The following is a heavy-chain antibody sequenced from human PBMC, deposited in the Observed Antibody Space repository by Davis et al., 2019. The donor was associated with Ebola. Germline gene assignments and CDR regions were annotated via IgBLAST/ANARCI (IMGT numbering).Heavy chain of an antibody. D-gene: IGHD5/OR15-5a*01. J-gene: IGHJ4*02. Sequence: SETLSLTCAVYGGSFSGYYWSWIRQPPGKGLEWIGEINHSGSTNYNPSLKSRVTISVDTSKNQFSLKLSSVTAADTAVYYCARAVAVSTHIDSWGQGTLVTVSP. CDR2: INHSGST. CDR3: ARAVAVSTHIDS. CDR1: GGSFSGYY. V-gene: IGHV4-34*01.